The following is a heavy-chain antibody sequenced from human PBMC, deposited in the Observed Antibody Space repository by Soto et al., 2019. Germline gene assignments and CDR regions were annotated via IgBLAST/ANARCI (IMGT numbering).Heavy chain of an antibody. CDR1: GFTFPNYV. CDR2: LSGSGGST. Sequence: EVQLLESGGGLVQPGGSLRLSCAASGFTFPNYVMNWVRQAPGKGLEWVSALSGSGGSTYYADSVKGRFTISRDNSKNTLYLQLNSLRAEDTAVYYCAKHPLRATIFDYWGQGTLVTVSS. J-gene: IGHJ4*02. V-gene: IGHV3-23*01. CDR3: AKHPLRATIFDY.